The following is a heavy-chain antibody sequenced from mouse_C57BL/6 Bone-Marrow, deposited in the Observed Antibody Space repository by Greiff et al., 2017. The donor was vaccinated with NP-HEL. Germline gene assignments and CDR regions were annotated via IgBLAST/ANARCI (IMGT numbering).Heavy chain of an antibody. CDR3: ARDYSGSSPFAY. Sequence: VQLQQPGAELVRPGSSVKLSCKASGYTFTSYWMDWVKQRPGQGLEWIGNIYPSDSETHYNQKFKDKATLTVDKSSSTAYMQLSSLTSEDSAVYFCARDYSGSSPFAYWGQGTLVTVSA. V-gene: IGHV1-61*01. D-gene: IGHD1-1*01. J-gene: IGHJ3*01. CDR2: IYPSDSET. CDR1: GYTFTSYW.